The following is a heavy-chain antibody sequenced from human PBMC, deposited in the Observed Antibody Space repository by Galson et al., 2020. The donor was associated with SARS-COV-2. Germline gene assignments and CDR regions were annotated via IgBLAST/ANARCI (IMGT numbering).Heavy chain of an antibody. CDR1: GFTFSNAW. CDR3: AIRFGGLGYMDV. D-gene: IGHD3-10*01. CDR2: IKRRIDGETT. Sequence: GESLKISCAVSGFTFSNAWMIWVRQAPGKGLEWVGRIKRRIDGETTDYVESVKGRFIISRDDLQNTLYLHMNGLKTEDTGVYYCAIRFGGLGYMDVWGKGTTVTVS. J-gene: IGHJ6*03. V-gene: IGHV3-15*01.